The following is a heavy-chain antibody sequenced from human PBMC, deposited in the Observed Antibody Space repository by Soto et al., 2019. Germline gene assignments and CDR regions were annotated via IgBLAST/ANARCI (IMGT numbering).Heavy chain of an antibody. V-gene: IGHV4-39*01. CDR2: VHYSGRT. CDR1: GGSIRSNIYY. D-gene: IGHD3-22*01. CDR3: ARQHYSDSSGYYTWN. Sequence: QLQLQESGPGLVKPSETLSLTCSVSGGSIRSNIYYWGWLRQPPGKGLEWMATVHYSGRTYYTPSLKNRVTISADTSRKQCSLRLNSVTAADTAVYYCARQHYSDSSGYYTWNWGQGTLVTVSS. J-gene: IGHJ4*02.